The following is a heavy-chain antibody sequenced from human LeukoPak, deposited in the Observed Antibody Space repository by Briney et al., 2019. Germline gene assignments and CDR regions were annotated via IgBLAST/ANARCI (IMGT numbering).Heavy chain of an antibody. CDR3: ARETSQKGAHYMDV. CDR2: IYYSGST. CDR1: GGSISSYY. J-gene: IGHJ6*03. D-gene: IGHD3-16*01. Sequence: SETLSLTCTVSGGSISSYYWSWIRQPPGKGLEWIGYIYYSGSTSYSPSLRSRVTISVDTSKNQFSLKLSSVTAADTAVCYCARETSQKGAHYMDVWGKGTTVTISS. V-gene: IGHV4-59*01.